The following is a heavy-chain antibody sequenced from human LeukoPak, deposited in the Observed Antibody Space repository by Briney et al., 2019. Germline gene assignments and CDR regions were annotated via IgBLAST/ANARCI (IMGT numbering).Heavy chain of an antibody. J-gene: IGHJ3*02. D-gene: IGHD6-13*01. V-gene: IGHV1-2*02. CDR1: GYTFTGYY. Sequence: ASVKVSCNASGYTFTGYYMHWVRQAPGQGLEWMGWINPNSGATNSAQKFQGRVTMTRDTSISTAYMELSRLRSDDTAVYYCARDHQQQLAYDAFDIWGQGTMVTVSS. CDR2: INPNSGAT. CDR3: ARDHQQQLAYDAFDI.